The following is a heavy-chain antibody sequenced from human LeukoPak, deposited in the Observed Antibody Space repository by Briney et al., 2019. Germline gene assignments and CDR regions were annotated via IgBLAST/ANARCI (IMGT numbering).Heavy chain of an antibody. CDR3: AKDRVYAGGDYFDY. CDR1: GFTFSDYA. J-gene: IGHJ4*02. V-gene: IGHV3-23*01. D-gene: IGHD5/OR15-5a*01. Sequence: GGSLRLSCTASGFTFSDYAMCWFRQGPGKGQEWVSAISGSGGSTYYADSVKGGFTISRDNSKNTQYLQMNSLRAEDTAVYYCAKDRVYAGGDYFDYWGQGTLVTVSS. CDR2: ISGSGGST.